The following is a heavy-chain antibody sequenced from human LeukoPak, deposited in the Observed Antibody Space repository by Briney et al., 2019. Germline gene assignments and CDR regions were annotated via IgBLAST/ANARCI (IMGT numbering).Heavy chain of an antibody. D-gene: IGHD3-9*01. CDR3: ARRRLRYFDWLSARDAFDI. CDR2: INHSGST. Sequence: PSETLSLTCAVYGGSFSGYYWSWIRQPPGKGLEWIGEINHSGSTNYNPSLKSRVTISVDTSKNQFSLKLSSVTAADTAVYYCARRRLRYFDWLSARDAFDIWGQGTMVTVSS. V-gene: IGHV4-34*01. CDR1: GGSFSGYY. J-gene: IGHJ3*02.